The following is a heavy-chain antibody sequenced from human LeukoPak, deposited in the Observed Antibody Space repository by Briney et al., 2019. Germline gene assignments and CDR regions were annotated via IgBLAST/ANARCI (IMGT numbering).Heavy chain of an antibody. J-gene: IGHJ4*02. CDR2: INEVGSEK. V-gene: IGHV3-7*01. D-gene: IGHD6-25*01. Sequence: PGGSLRLSCLTSGFTLSTNAMSWVRQAPGKGLEWVANINEVGSEKNYADSVKGRFTISRDNAYNSLYLQMNSLRAEDTAVYYCARASRLLDYWGQGTLVTVSS. CDR3: ARASRLLDY. CDR1: GFTLSTNA.